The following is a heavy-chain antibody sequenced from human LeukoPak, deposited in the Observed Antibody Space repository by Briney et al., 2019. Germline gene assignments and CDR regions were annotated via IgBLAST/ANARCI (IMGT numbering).Heavy chain of an antibody. J-gene: IGHJ4*02. CDR1: GFTFRSDW. CDR2: MQPDGGEK. V-gene: IGHV3-7*03. CDR3: ARETPYGSLTFDY. Sequence: PGGSLRLSCAASGFTFRSDWMSWVRQAPGKGLEWVANMQPDGGEKYYLDSVNGRFTVYIDNAKSSLYLQMNSLRAEDTDVYYCARETPYGSLTFDYWGLGTRVTVSS. D-gene: IGHD3-10*01.